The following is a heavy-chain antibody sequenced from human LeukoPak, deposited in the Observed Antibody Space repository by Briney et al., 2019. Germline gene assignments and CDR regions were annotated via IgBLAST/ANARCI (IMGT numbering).Heavy chain of an antibody. CDR3: AKDSSRLYYYYGMDV. V-gene: IGHV3-7*03. CDR1: GFTFSGFW. J-gene: IGHJ6*02. CDR2: INPDGSEG. Sequence: GGSLRLSCAVSGFTFSGFWMSWSRQAPGKGLEWVGSINPDGSEGYYADVVKGRFTISRDNAKNSLYLQINSLRAEDTAVYYCAKDSSRLYYYYGMDVWGQGTTATVSS. D-gene: IGHD6-13*01.